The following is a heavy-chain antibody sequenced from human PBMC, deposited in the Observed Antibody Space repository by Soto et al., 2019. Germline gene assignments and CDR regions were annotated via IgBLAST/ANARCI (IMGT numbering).Heavy chain of an antibody. J-gene: IGHJ6*02. V-gene: IGHV1-69*06. CDR1: GGTFSNYA. D-gene: IGHD5-12*01. Sequence: QVQLVQSGAEVKKPGSSVKVSCKASGGTFSNYAISWVRQAPGQGLEWMGGITPMFGTAKYTLRFQDRVTITADKSTTTAYMELSSLTSEATAAYYCARQNYRYSRIWGCYYGLDVWCQGTTVVVSS. CDR3: ARQNYRYSRIWGCYYGLDV. CDR2: ITPMFGTA.